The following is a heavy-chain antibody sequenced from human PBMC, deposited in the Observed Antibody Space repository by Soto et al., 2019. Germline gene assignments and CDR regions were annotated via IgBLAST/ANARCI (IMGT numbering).Heavy chain of an antibody. CDR2: IIPIFGTA. J-gene: IGHJ4*02. CDR3: ASMYCSGGSCRYYFDY. Sequence: VKVSCKASGGTFSSYAISWVRQAPGQGLEWMGGIIPIFGTANYAQKFQGRVTITADESTSTAYMELSSLRSEDTAVYYCASMYCSGGSCRYYFDYWGQGTLVTVSS. V-gene: IGHV1-69*01. CDR1: GGTFSSYA. D-gene: IGHD2-15*01.